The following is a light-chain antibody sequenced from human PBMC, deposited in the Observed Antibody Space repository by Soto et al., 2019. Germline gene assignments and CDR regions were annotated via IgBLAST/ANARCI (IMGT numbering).Light chain of an antibody. CDR1: SSDVGGYNY. Sequence: QSVLTQPPSASGSPGQSVTISCTGTSSDVGGYNYVSWYQQHPGKAPKLMIYEVSKRPSGVPDRFSGSKSENTASLTVSGLQAEDEADYYCSSYAGSNNLVFGGGTKLTLL. V-gene: IGLV2-8*01. J-gene: IGLJ2*01. CDR2: EVS. CDR3: SSYAGSNNLV.